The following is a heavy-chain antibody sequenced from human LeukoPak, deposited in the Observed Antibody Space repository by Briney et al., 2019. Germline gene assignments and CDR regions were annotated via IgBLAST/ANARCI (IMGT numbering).Heavy chain of an antibody. Sequence: PGGSLRLSCAASGFTFSSYGMHWVRQAQGKGLEWVAVISYDGSNKYYADSVKGRFTISRDNSKNTLYLQMNSLRAEDTAVYYCAKDSDVGYDHWGQGTLVTVSS. CDR2: ISYDGSNK. CDR3: AKDSDVGYDH. V-gene: IGHV3-30*18. CDR1: GFTFSSYG. J-gene: IGHJ4*02. D-gene: IGHD1-26*01.